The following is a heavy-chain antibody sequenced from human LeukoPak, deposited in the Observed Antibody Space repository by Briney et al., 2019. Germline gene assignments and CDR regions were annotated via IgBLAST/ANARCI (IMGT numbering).Heavy chain of an antibody. J-gene: IGHJ6*02. V-gene: IGHV1-69*04. CDR1: GGTFSSYT. CDR3: ARDRSSGSYLSYGMDV. Sequence: GASVKVSCKASGGTFSSYTISWVRQAPGQGLEWMGRIIPILGIANYAQKFQSRVTITADKSTSTAYMELSSLRSEDTAVCYCARDRSSGSYLSYGMDVWGQGTTVTVSS. D-gene: IGHD3-10*01. CDR2: IIPILGIA.